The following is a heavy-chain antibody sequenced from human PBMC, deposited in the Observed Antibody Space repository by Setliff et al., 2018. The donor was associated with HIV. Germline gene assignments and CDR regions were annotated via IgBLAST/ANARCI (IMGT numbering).Heavy chain of an antibody. V-gene: IGHV3-23*01. J-gene: IGHJ3*02. CDR2: ISGSGSST. Sequence: QAGGSLRLSCTASGFSFSSYAMSWVRQAPGKGLEWVSGISGSGSSTYYADSVKGRSTISRDNSGDTLYLHMNNLRAEDTAVYYCARDGREQHPDAFDIWGQGTMVTVSS. CDR3: ARDGREQHPDAFDI. D-gene: IGHD6-13*01. CDR1: GFSFSSYA.